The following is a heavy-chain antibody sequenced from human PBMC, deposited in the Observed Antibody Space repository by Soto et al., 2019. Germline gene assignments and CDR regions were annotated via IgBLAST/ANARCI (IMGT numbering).Heavy chain of an antibody. CDR2: MNPNSGHT. D-gene: IGHD2-2*01. Sequence: QVQLVQSGAEVKKPGASVKVSCKASGYTFTSHDINWMRQTTGQGLEWMGWMNPNSGHTNYAQNFQGRVXMTRDTSINTAYMELTNLRSEDTAIYYCASDMSTTWGQGTLVTVSS. V-gene: IGHV1-8*01. CDR1: GYTFTSHD. J-gene: IGHJ5*02. CDR3: ASDMSTT.